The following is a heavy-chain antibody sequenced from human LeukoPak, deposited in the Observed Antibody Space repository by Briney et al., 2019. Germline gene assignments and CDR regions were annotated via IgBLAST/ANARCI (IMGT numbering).Heavy chain of an antibody. CDR2: IYHSGST. D-gene: IGHD6-13*01. CDR1: GGSISSGGYS. J-gene: IGHJ3*02. Sequence: SETLSLTCAVSGGSISSGGYSWSWIRQPPGKGLEWIGYIYHSGSTYYNPSLKSRVTISVDRSKNQFSLKLSSVTAADTAVYYCARGGRSSSWYLVPHAFDIWGQGTMVTVSS. V-gene: IGHV4-30-2*01. CDR3: ARGGRSSSWYLVPHAFDI.